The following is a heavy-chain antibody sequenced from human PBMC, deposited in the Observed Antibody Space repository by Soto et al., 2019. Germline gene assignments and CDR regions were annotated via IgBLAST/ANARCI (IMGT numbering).Heavy chain of an antibody. CDR1: GFTFSNYV. CDR3: MREPEDIISRIDY. J-gene: IGHJ4*02. CDR2: ISNDGRNK. V-gene: IGHV3-30*04. Sequence: GGSLRLSCAASGFTFSNYVFHWVRQAPGRGLEWVAVISNDGRNKYYADSVKGRFTISRDNSKNTLYLQMNSLRAEDTAVYYCMREPEDIISRIDYWGQGNLVTVSS. D-gene: IGHD3-10*01.